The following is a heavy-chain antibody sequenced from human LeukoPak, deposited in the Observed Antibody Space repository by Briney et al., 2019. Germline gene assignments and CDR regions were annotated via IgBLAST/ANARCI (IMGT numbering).Heavy chain of an antibody. CDR2: IIPIFGTA. D-gene: IGHD2-21*01. CDR1: GGTFSSYA. Sequence: ASVKVSCKASGGTFSSYAISWVRQAPGQGLEWMGGIIPIFGTANYAQKFQGRVTITTDESTSTAYMELSSLRSEDTAVYYCASLYRGGDCYPTPPYYFDYWGQGTLVTVSS. V-gene: IGHV1-69*05. J-gene: IGHJ4*02. CDR3: ASLYRGGDCYPTPPYYFDY.